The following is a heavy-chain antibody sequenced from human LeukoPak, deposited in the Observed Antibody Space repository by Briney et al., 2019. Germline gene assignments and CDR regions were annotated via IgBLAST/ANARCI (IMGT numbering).Heavy chain of an antibody. D-gene: IGHD3-10*01. V-gene: IGHV4-31*03. CDR2: IYYSGST. Sequence: SETLLLICSVSGGSISSGGYYWSWIRQHPGKGLEWFGYIYYSGSTYYTPSLKSRVTISVDTSKNQYSLKLSSVTAADTAVYYCARCALWGTGYGDRRYFDYWGQGTLVTVPS. J-gene: IGHJ4*02. CDR3: ARCALWGTGYGDRRYFDY. CDR1: GGSISSGGYY.